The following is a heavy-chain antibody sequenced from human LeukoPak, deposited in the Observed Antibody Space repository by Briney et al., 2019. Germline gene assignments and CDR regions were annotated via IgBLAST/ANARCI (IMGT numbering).Heavy chain of an antibody. V-gene: IGHV3-30*04. J-gene: IGHJ4*02. CDR2: ISYDGSNK. CDR3: ARGVRIEVAGYIDY. Sequence: GGSLRLSCAASGFTFSTYAMHWVRQAPGKGRECVAAISYDGSNKNYADSVKGRFTISRDNSKNTLYLQMNSLRAEDTAVYYCARGVRIEVAGYIDYWGQGTMVTVSS. D-gene: IGHD6-19*01. CDR1: GFTFSTYA.